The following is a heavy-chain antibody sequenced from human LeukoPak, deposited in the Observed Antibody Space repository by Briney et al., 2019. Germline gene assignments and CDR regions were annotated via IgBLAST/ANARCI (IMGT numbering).Heavy chain of an antibody. V-gene: IGHV1-18*01. D-gene: IGHD1-26*01. CDR3: ARDLVGATPNFDY. Sequence: GASERVSCKASGYTCTSYGISWVRQAAGQWLELMGWTSAYNGNTNYAQKLQGRVTMTTDTSTSTAYMELRSLRSDDTAVYYCARDLVGATPNFDYWGQGTLVTVSS. CDR2: TSAYNGNT. J-gene: IGHJ4*02. CDR1: GYTCTSYG.